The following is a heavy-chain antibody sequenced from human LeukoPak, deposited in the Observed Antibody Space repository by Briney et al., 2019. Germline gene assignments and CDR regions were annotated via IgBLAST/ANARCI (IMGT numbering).Heavy chain of an antibody. V-gene: IGHV4-59*01. CDR2: TYYSGGT. Sequence: SETLSLTCTVSGGSISSYYWSWIRQPPGKGLEWIGYTYYSGGTNYNPSLKSRVTISVDTSKNQFSLKLSSVTAADTAVYYCARGDCSSTSCYFHGMDVWGQGTTVTVSS. J-gene: IGHJ6*02. CDR3: ARGDCSSTSCYFHGMDV. D-gene: IGHD2-2*01. CDR1: GGSISSYY.